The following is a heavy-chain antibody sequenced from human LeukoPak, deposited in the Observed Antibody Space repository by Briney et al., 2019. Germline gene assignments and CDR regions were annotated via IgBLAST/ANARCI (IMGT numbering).Heavy chain of an antibody. CDR2: INSDGSST. V-gene: IGHV3-74*01. Sequence: PGGSLRLSCAASGFTFSSYWMHWVRQAPGKGLVWVSRINSDGSSTSYADSVKGRFTISRDNAKNTLYLQMNSLRAEDTAVYYCARAGPMGGPHGRDGYKPYFDYWGQGTLVTVSS. J-gene: IGHJ4*02. D-gene: IGHD5-24*01. CDR1: GFTFSSYW. CDR3: ARAGPMGGPHGRDGYKPYFDY.